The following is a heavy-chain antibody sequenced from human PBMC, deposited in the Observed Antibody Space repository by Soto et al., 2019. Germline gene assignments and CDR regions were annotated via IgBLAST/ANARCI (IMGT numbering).Heavy chain of an antibody. D-gene: IGHD3-22*01. J-gene: IGHJ3*02. CDR3: ARVSGYGRDAFDI. V-gene: IGHV1-69*13. CDR2: IIPIFGTA. Sequence: SVKVSCKAAGGTFSSYAISWVRQAPGQGLEWMGGIIPIFGTANYAQKFQGRVTITADESTSTAYMELSSLRSEDTAVYYCARVSGYGRDAFDIWGQGTMVTVSS. CDR1: GGTFSSYA.